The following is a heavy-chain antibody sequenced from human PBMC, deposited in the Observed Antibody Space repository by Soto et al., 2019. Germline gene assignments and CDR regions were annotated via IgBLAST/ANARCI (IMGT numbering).Heavy chain of an antibody. CDR2: ISYDGSNK. J-gene: IGHJ4*02. CDR3: ARPPREWELRAGGY. V-gene: IGHV3-30-3*01. CDR1: GFTFSSYA. D-gene: IGHD1-26*01. Sequence: QVQLVESGGGVVQPGRSLRLSCAASGFTFSSYAMHWVRQAPGKGLEWVAVISYDGSNKYYADSVKGRFTISRDNSKNTLYLQINSLRAEDTAVYYCARPPREWELRAGGYLGQGTLVTVSS.